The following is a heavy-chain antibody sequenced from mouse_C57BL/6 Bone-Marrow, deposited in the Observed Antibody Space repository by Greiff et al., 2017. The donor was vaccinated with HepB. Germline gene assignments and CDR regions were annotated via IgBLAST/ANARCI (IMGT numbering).Heavy chain of an antibody. D-gene: IGHD1-1*01. CDR1: GFTFSDYY. V-gene: IGHV5-16*01. CDR3: ARGDYYGSSYVYWYFDV. CDR2: INYDGSST. Sequence: DVMLVESEGGLVQPGSSMKLSCTASGFTFSDYYMAWVRQVPEKGLEWVANINYDGSSTYYLDSLKSRFIISRDNAKNILYLQMSSLKSEDTATYYCARGDYYGSSYVYWYFDVWGTGTTVTVSS. J-gene: IGHJ1*03.